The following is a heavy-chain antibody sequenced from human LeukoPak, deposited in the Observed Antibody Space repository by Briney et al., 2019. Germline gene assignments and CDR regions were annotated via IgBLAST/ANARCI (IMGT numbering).Heavy chain of an antibody. CDR1: GFTFSTSW. CDR3: ARFSLYDNSGYYSWLFDF. D-gene: IGHD3-22*01. Sequence: PGGSLRLSCAASGFTFSTSWMSWVRQAPGKGLEWVANIQQDGSAKYYVDSVKGRFTISRDNAKNSLYLQMNSLRAEDTAVYYCARFSLYDNSGYYSWLFDFWGQGTLVTVPS. V-gene: IGHV3-7*01. J-gene: IGHJ4*02. CDR2: IQQDGSAK.